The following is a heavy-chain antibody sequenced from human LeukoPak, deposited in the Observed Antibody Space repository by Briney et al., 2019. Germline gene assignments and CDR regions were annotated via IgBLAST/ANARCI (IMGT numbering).Heavy chain of an antibody. CDR1: GGSISSYY. CDR2: IHYSGTA. D-gene: IGHD6-13*01. J-gene: IGHJ5*02. CDR3: ARYTSSSYLFDP. Sequence: PSETLSLTGTVSGGSISSYYWSWIRQPPGKGLEWIGYIHYSGTANYNPSLKSRVTISIDTSKNQFSLELSSVTAADTAVYYCARYTSSSYLFDPWGQGTLVTVSS. V-gene: IGHV4-59*01.